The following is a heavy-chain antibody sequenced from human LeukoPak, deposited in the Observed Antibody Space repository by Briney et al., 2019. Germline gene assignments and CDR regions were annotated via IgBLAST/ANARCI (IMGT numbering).Heavy chain of an antibody. CDR1: GFTFSSYG. D-gene: IGHD4-17*01. Sequence: GGSLRLSCAASGFTFSSYGMHWVRQAPGKGLEWVAFIRYDGSNKYYADSVKGQFTISRDNSKNTLYLQMNSLRAEDTAVYYCAKDLSRSTVTKTSTGADYWGQGTLVAVSS. J-gene: IGHJ4*02. V-gene: IGHV3-30*02. CDR2: IRYDGSNK. CDR3: AKDLSRSTVTKTSTGADY.